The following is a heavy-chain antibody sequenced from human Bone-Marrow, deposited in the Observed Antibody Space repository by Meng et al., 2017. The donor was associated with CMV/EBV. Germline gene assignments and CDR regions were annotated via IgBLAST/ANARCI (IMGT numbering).Heavy chain of an antibody. CDR1: GFTFSSYA. CDR2: ISYDGSNK. CDR3: ARDSYGMDV. J-gene: IGHJ6*02. V-gene: IGHV3-30*04. Sequence: GESLKISCAASGFTFSSYAMHWVRQAPGKGLEWVAVISYDGSNKYYADSVKGRFTISRDNSKNTLYLQMNSLRAEDTAVYYCARDSYGMDVWGQGTLVTVSS.